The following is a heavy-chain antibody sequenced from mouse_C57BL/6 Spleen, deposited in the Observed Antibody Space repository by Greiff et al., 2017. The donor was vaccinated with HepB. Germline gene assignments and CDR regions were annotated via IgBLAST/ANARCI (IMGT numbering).Heavy chain of an antibody. Sequence: QVQLQQPGAELVMPGASVKLSCKASGYTFTSYWMHWVKQRPGQGLEWIGEIDPSDSYTNYNQKFKGKSTLTVDKSSSTAYMQLSSLTSEDSAVYYCARCSSYSYWYFDVWGTGTTVTVSS. V-gene: IGHV1-69*01. CDR2: IDPSDSYT. CDR3: ARCSSYSYWYFDV. D-gene: IGHD1-1*01. J-gene: IGHJ1*03. CDR1: GYTFTSYW.